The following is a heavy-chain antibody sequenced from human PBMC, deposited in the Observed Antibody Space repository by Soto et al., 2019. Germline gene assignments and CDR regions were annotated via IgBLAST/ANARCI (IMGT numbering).Heavy chain of an antibody. CDR1: DYTFTSYG. D-gene: IGHD3-10*01. V-gene: IGHV1-18*04. CDR3: ARVRLTVYYYYGMDV. J-gene: IGHJ6*02. CDR2: ISAYNGNT. Sequence: QVQLVQSGAEVKKPGASVKVSCKASDYTFTSYGISWVRQAPGQGLEWMGWISAYNGNTNYAQKLQGRVTMTTDTATSTAYMELRSLRSDDTAVYYCARVRLTVYYYYGMDVWGQGTTVTVSS.